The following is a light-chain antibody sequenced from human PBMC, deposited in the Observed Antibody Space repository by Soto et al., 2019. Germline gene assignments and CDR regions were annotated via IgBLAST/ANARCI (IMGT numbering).Light chain of an antibody. CDR2: GNS. CDR1: SSNIGGGYD. Sequence: QSVLTQPPSVSGAPGQRVTISCTGRSSNIGGGYDVHWYQQLPGTAPKLLIYGNSNRPSGVPDRFSGSKSGTSASLATTGLQAEDAADYYCQSYDSSLSGWVFGGGTKLTVL. CDR3: QSYDSSLSGWV. J-gene: IGLJ3*02. V-gene: IGLV1-40*01.